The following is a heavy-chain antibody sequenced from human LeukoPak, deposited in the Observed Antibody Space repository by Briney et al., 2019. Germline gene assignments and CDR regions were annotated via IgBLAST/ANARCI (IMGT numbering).Heavy chain of an antibody. V-gene: IGHV3-74*01. CDR2: INTDESST. CDR1: GFTFSNYW. Sequence: GGSLRLSCAASGFTFSNYWMHWVRQAPGKGLVWVSRINTDESSTSYADSVKGRFTISRDNAKSTLYLQMNSLRAEDTAVYYCARDSAYCIGGRCYPGWFDPWGQGTLVTVSS. CDR3: ARDSAYCIGGRCYPGWFDP. D-gene: IGHD2-15*01. J-gene: IGHJ5*02.